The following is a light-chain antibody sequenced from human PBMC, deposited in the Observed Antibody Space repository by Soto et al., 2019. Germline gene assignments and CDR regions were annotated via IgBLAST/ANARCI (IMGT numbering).Light chain of an antibody. CDR2: GAS. CDR1: QSVSSSY. CDR3: QQYAGSPPT. V-gene: IGKV3-20*01. Sequence: EIVLTQSPGTLSLSPGERATLSCSASQSVSSSYLAWYQQKPGQAPRLLIYGASSRVTGIPDTFSGSGSGTDFTLTINTLEPEAFAVYYCQQYAGSPPTFGPGTKVDIK. J-gene: IGKJ3*01.